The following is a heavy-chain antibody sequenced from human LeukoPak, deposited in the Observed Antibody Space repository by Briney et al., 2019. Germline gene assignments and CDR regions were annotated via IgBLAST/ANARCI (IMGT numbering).Heavy chain of an antibody. CDR2: INPSGGST. J-gene: IGHJ4*02. Sequence: ASVKVSCKASGYTFTSDYMHWVRQAPGQGLEWLGLINPSGGSTSNAQKFQGRVTLTRDTSTSTVYMELSSLRSEDTAVYYCARRQGTTLNFDYWGQGTLVTVSS. CDR1: GYTFTSDY. V-gene: IGHV1-46*01. D-gene: IGHD1-1*01. CDR3: ARRQGTTLNFDY.